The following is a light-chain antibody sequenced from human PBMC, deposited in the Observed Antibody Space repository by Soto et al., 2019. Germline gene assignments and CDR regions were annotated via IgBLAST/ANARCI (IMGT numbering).Light chain of an antibody. J-gene: IGKJ5*01. Sequence: EIVMTQSPATLSVSAGERATLTCSAGQGVTTNFAWYQQKPGQSPRLLIYDASIRATGVPARFSATGSETDFTLTISGLQSGDSAVYFCQHYNNWPFSFGQGTKLDI. CDR3: QHYNNWPFS. CDR1: QGVTTN. V-gene: IGKV3-15*01. CDR2: DAS.